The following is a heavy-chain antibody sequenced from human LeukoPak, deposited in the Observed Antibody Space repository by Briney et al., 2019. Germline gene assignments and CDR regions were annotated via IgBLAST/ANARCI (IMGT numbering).Heavy chain of an antibody. CDR3: ARRLDGSGWYDDY. CDR1: VGSFSGYY. D-gene: IGHD6-19*01. J-gene: IGHJ4*02. CDR2: INHSGST. V-gene: IGHV4-34*01. Sequence: SETLSLTRAVYVGSFSGYYWSWIRQPPGKGLEGIGEINHSGSTKYKPSLTSRVTISVDTSKNQFSLKLSSVTAADTAVYYCARRLDGSGWYDDYWGQGRQVSVSS.